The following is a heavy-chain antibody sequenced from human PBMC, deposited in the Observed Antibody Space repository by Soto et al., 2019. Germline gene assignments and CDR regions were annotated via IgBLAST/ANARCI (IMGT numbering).Heavy chain of an antibody. CDR3: AHRVLRTVFGLVTTTAIYFDF. Sequence: QITLNESGPTQVKPRQTLTLTCTFSGFSLTTSGVGVGWIRQSPGKAPEWLALIYCDDDKRYSPSRKSRLTITTDTSKNQVVLTMADLDPADTATYYCAHRVLRTVFGLVTTTAIYFDFWGQGTPVAVSS. V-gene: IGHV2-5*02. J-gene: IGHJ4*02. CDR2: IYCDDDK. CDR1: GFSLTTSGVG. D-gene: IGHD3-3*01.